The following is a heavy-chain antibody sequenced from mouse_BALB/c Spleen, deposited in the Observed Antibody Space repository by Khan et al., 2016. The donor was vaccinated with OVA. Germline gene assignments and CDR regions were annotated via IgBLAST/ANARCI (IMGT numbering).Heavy chain of an antibody. Sequence: EVELVESVGDLVKPGGSLKLSCAASGFTFSTYDMSWVRQTPDKRLEWVATVSSGGSYTYYPDSVKGRFTISRDNAKNTLYLQMSSLKSEDTAMFYCARLAYYYDSEGFAYWGQGTLVTVSA. CDR2: VSSGGSYT. J-gene: IGHJ3*01. CDR1: GFTFSTYD. V-gene: IGHV5-6*01. CDR3: ARLAYYYDSEGFAY. D-gene: IGHD1-1*01.